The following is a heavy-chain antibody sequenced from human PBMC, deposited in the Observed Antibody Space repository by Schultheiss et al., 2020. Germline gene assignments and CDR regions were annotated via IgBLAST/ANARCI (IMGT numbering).Heavy chain of an antibody. D-gene: IGHD4-17*01. CDR1: GGSISSGNYY. V-gene: IGHV4-61*02. CDR2: IYAIGST. CDR3: ARDLYGDYGTFDY. J-gene: IGHJ4*02. Sequence: SETLSLTCTVSGGSISSGNYYWSWIRQPAGKGLEWIGRIYAIGSTNYNPSLKSRVTISVDTSKNQFSLKLSSVTAADTAVYYCARDLYGDYGTFDYWGQGTLVTVSS.